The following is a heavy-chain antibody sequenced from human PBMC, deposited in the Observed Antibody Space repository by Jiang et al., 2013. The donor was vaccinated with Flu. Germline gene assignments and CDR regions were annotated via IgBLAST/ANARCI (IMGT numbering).Heavy chain of an antibody. V-gene: IGHV1-24*01. CDR1: GDSITELS. J-gene: IGHJ6*02. CDR3: STQTFYGEGGYYAMDV. D-gene: IGHD3-10*01. Sequence: SVKVSCKVSGDSITELSMHWVRQAPGKGLEWVGGFDPEDAETHYAQKFQGRVTMTEDASTDTAYMEVSSLRSEDTAVYYCSTQTFYGEGGYYAMDVWGQGTTVTVSS. CDR2: FDPEDAET.